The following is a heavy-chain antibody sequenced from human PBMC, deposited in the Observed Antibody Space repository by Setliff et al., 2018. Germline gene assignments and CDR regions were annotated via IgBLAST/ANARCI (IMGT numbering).Heavy chain of an antibody. V-gene: IGHV4-38-2*01. CDR2: LFDGGSA. CDR3: ASPRRDDLDTPFDAFDL. CDR1: GYSISNGFY. Sequence: SETLSLTCAVSGYSISNGFYWGWIRQSPVKGLEWIGSLFDGGSAYYSPSLKSRASISLDASKNQFALKLTSATAADTAVYYCASPRRDDLDTPFDAFDLWGQGTKVTVSS. D-gene: IGHD1-1*01. J-gene: IGHJ3*01.